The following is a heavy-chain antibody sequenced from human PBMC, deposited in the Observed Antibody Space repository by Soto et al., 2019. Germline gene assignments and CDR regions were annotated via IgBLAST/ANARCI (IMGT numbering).Heavy chain of an antibody. V-gene: IGHV4-34*01. CDR3: ARILHPAYGMDV. CDR1: GGSFSGYY. J-gene: IGHJ6*02. D-gene: IGHD4-4*01. Sequence: SETLSLTCAVYGGSFSGYYWSWIRQPPGKGLEWIGEINHSGSTNYNPSLKSRVTISVDTSKNQFSLKLSSVTAADTAVYYCARILHPAYGMDVWGQGTTVTVYS. CDR2: INHSGST.